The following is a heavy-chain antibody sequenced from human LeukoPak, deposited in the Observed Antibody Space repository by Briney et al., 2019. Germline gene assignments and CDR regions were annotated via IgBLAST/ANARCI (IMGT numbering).Heavy chain of an antibody. CDR2: MNPNSGNT. Sequence: ASVKVSCKASGYTFTSYDINWVRQATGQGLEWMGWMNPNSGNTGYAQKFQGRVTITRNTSISTAYMELSSLRSEDTAVYYCARGVPLNPGAFDIWGQGTMVTVSS. J-gene: IGHJ3*02. CDR1: GYTFTSYD. CDR3: ARGVPLNPGAFDI. V-gene: IGHV1-8*03.